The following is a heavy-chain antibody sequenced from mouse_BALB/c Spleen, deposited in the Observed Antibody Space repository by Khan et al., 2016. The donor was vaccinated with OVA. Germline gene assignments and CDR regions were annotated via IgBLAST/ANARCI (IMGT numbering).Heavy chain of an antibody. D-gene: IGHD2-1*01. V-gene: IGHV1S132*01. J-gene: IGHJ3*01. CDR2: IFPGTGTT. CDR3: ARGYFGNYDFAY. CDR1: GYTFTNYW. Sequence: VQLQESGAELVKPGASVKLSCKTSGYTFTNYWIQWVKQRPGQGLGWIGEIFPGTGTTYYNENLKGKATLTIDTSSSTAYMLLSSLTSEDSAVYCCARGYFGNYDFAYWGQGTLVTVSA.